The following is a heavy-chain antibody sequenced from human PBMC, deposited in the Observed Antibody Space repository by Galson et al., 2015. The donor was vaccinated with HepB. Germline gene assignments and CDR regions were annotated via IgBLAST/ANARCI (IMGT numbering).Heavy chain of an antibody. Sequence: SVKVSCKASGGTFSNFAISWVRQAPGQGLEWMGGIIPMFGIANYAQKFQGRVTVTADESTNTAYMELSSLRSEDTAVYYCATAGNTMPTLGLRFDSWGQGTLVTVSS. CDR2: IIPMFGIA. D-gene: IGHD3-10*01. J-gene: IGHJ4*02. CDR3: ATAGNTMPTLGLRFDS. CDR1: GGTFSNFA. V-gene: IGHV1-69*13.